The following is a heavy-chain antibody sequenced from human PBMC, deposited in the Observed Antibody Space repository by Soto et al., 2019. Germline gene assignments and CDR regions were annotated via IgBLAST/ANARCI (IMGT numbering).Heavy chain of an antibody. V-gene: IGHV1-18*01. D-gene: IGHD3-3*01. J-gene: IGHJ4*02. CDR3: ARDYDFWSGPNFDY. CDR1: GYIFTSYG. CDR2: ISTSSGHT. Sequence: QVQLVQSGAGVKKPGASVKVSCKASGYIFTSYGVSWVRQAPGQGLEWMGWISTSSGHTKYAQNLQGRVTMTTDTSASTAYMELRSLRSVDTAVYYCARDYDFWSGPNFDYWGQGTLVTVSS.